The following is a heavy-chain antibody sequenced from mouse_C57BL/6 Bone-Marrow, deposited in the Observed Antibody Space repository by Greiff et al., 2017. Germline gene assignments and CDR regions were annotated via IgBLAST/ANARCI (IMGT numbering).Heavy chain of an antibody. Sequence: VQLKQSGAELARPGASVKLSCKASGYTFTSYGISWVKQRTGQGLEWIGEIYPRSGNTYYNEKFKGKATLTADKSSSTAYMELRSLTSEDSAVYFCARSAYYDYPYAMDYWGQGTSVTVSS. V-gene: IGHV1-81*01. CDR3: ARSAYYDYPYAMDY. J-gene: IGHJ4*01. CDR1: GYTFTSYG. D-gene: IGHD2-4*01. CDR2: IYPRSGNT.